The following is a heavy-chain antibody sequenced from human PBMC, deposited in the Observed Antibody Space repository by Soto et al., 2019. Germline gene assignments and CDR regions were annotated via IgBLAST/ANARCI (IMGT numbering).Heavy chain of an antibody. CDR2: IGRSSATI. V-gene: IGHV3-48*01. CDR1: GFTFSSYS. J-gene: IGHJ4*02. Sequence: QLVESGGGLVQPGGSLRLSCAASGFTFSSYSMNWVRQAPGKGLEWVSYIGRSSATIYYADSVKGRFTISRDNAKNSLYLQMNSLRADDTAVYYCARDLTLFDDWGQGTLVTVSS. CDR3: ARDLTLFDD.